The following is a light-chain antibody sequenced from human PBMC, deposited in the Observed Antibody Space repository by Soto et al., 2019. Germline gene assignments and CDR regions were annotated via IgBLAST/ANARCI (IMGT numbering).Light chain of an antibody. Sequence: IVLTQSPATLSLSPGERPTLDCRASQRVXSHFAWDQEKPGQAPRLLYDXASSSATGIPARFSGSGCGTDFTLTISRLEAEDVEVYCCQQYGSSVTFGQGTKVEIK. CDR2: XAS. J-gene: IGKJ1*01. V-gene: IGKV3-20*01. CDR1: QRVXSH. CDR3: QQYGSSVT.